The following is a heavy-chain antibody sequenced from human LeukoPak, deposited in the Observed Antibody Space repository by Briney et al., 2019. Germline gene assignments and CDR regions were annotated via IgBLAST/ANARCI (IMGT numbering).Heavy chain of an antibody. J-gene: IGHJ4*02. CDR1: GYTFTSYG. CDR3: ARGLDRLAVVGTTIREFDY. CDR2: IGAYNGNT. D-gene: IGHD6-19*01. V-gene: IGHV1-18*01. Sequence: GASVKVSCKASGYTFTSYGISWGRQAPGQGLEWVGWIGAYNGNTNYAQKLQGRVTMTTDTSTSTAYMELRSLRSDDTAVYYCARGLDRLAVVGTTIREFDYWGQGTLVTVSS.